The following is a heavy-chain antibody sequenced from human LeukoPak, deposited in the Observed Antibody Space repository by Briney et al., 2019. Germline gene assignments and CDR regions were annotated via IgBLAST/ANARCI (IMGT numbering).Heavy chain of an antibody. Sequence: PRASVKVSCKSSGYTFTSYDINWVRQATGQGLEWMGWMNPNSGNTGYAQKFQGRVTMTRNTSISTAYMELSSLRSEDTAVYYCAIRIFHYSSGSDYWGQGTLVTVSS. CDR3: AIRIFHYSSGSDY. J-gene: IGHJ4*02. CDR2: MNPNSGNT. V-gene: IGHV1-8*01. CDR1: GYTFTSYD. D-gene: IGHD2/OR15-2a*01.